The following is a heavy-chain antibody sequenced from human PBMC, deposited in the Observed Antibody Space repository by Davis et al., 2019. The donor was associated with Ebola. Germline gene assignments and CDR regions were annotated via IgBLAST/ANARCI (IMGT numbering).Heavy chain of an antibody. CDR1: GFTFSSYA. D-gene: IGHD3-3*01. J-gene: IGHJ6*03. V-gene: IGHV4-34*01. Sequence: PGGSLRLSCSASGFTFSSYAMHWVRQAPGKGLEWIGEINHSGSTNYNPSLKSRVTISVDTSKNQFSLKLSSVTAADTAVYYCARSTYDFWSGYRSTYYYYYYMDVWGKGTTVTVSS. CDR3: ARSTYDFWSGYRSTYYYYYYMDV. CDR2: INHSGST.